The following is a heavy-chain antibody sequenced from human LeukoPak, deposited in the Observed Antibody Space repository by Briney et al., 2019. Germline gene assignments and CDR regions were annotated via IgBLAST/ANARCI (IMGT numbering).Heavy chain of an antibody. CDR2: ISYDGSNK. CDR3: AREQELVGPYFDY. J-gene: IGHJ4*02. Sequence: GGSLRLSCAASGFTFSSYAMHWVRQAPGKGLEWVAVISYDGSNKYYADSVKGRFTISRDNSKNTLYLQMNSLRVEDTAVYYCAREQELVGPYFDYWGQGTLVTVSS. CDR1: GFTFSSYA. D-gene: IGHD6-13*01. V-gene: IGHV3-30-3*01.